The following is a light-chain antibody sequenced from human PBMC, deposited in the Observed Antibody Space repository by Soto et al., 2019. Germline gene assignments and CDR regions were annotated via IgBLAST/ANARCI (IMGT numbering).Light chain of an antibody. Sequence: QSVLTQPRSVSGSPGQSVTISCTGTSSDVGAYNYVSWYQQHPGKAPKLMIFDVTKRPSGVPDRFSGSKSGNTASLTISGFQAEDEADYFCCSYAGTYTYVFGTGTKVTVL. V-gene: IGLV2-11*01. CDR1: SSDVGAYNY. J-gene: IGLJ1*01. CDR3: CSYAGTYTYV. CDR2: DVT.